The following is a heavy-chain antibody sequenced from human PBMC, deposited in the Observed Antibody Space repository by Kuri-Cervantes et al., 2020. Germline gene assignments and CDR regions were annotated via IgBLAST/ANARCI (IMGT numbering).Heavy chain of an antibody. CDR2: IYSGGST. V-gene: IGHV3-53*05. CDR1: GFTVSSNY. Sequence: LSLTCVASGFTVSSNYMSWARQAPGKGLVWVSVIYSGGSTYYADSVKGRFTISRDNSKNTLYLQMSSLRSEDTAVYYCAVEDRRGYCSGGSCWAEDYWGQGTLVTVSS. CDR3: AVEDRRGYCSGGSCWAEDY. D-gene: IGHD2-15*01. J-gene: IGHJ4*02.